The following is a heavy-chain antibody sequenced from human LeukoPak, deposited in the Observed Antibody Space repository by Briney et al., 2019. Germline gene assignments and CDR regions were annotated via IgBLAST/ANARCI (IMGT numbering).Heavy chain of an antibody. Sequence: PGGSLRLSCAASGFTFSSYAMSWIRQPPGKGLEWIGYIYYSGSTNYNPSLKSRVTISVDTSKNQFSLKLSSVAAADTAVYYCARHPAGRSWFDPWGQGTLVTVSS. D-gene: IGHD6-13*01. V-gene: IGHV4-59*08. CDR3: ARHPAGRSWFDP. CDR1: GFTFSSYA. CDR2: IYYSGST. J-gene: IGHJ5*02.